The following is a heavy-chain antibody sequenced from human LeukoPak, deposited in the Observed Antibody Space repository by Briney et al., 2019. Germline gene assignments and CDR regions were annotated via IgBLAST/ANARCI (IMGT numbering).Heavy chain of an antibody. CDR3: ARAGAVVDNWFDP. J-gene: IGHJ5*02. CDR2: IYYSGST. CDR1: GGSISSYY. D-gene: IGHD2-15*01. V-gene: IGHV4-59*01. Sequence: SETLSLTCTVSGGSISSYYWSWIRQPPGKGLEWIGYIYYSGSTNYNPSLKSRVTISVDTSKNQFSLKLSSVTAADTAVYYCARAGAVVDNWFDPWGQGTLVTVSS.